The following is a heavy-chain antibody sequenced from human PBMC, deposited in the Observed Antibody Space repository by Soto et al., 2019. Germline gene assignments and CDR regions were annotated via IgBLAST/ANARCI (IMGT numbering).Heavy chain of an antibody. V-gene: IGHV1-69*01. D-gene: IGHD2-15*01. J-gene: IGHJ6*02. CDR3: ARGRDIVVVVAASYYGMDV. Sequence: QVQLVQSGAEVKKPGSSVKVSCKASGGTFSSYAISWVRQAPGQGLEWMGGIIPIFGTANYAQKFQGRVTITADESTSTDYMELSSLRSEDTAVYYCARGRDIVVVVAASYYGMDVWGQGTTVTVSS. CDR1: GGTFSSYA. CDR2: IIPIFGTA.